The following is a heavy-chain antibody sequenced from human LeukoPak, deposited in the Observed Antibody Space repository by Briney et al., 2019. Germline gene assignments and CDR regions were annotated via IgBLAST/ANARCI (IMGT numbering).Heavy chain of an antibody. CDR3: ARVGATPLGHAFDY. D-gene: IGHD1-26*01. CDR2: INHSGST. V-gene: IGHV4-34*01. Sequence: SETLSLTCAVYGGSFSGYYWSWIRQPPGKGLEWIGEINHSGSTNYNPSLKSRVTISVDTSKNQFSLKLSSVTAADTAVYYCARVGATPLGHAFDYWGQGTLVTVSS. J-gene: IGHJ4*02. CDR1: GGSFSGYY.